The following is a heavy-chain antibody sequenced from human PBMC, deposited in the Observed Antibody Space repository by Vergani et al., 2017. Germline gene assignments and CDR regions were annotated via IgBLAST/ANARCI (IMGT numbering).Heavy chain of an antibody. J-gene: IGHJ5*02. Sequence: QVQLQESGPGLVKPSETLSLTCAVSGYSISSGYYWGWIRQPPGKGLEWIGSIYHSGSTYYNPSLKSRVTISVDTSKNQFSLKLSSVTAADTAVYYCARGLVRLGLWPWGQGTLVTVSS. V-gene: IGHV4-38-2*01. CDR1: GYSISSGYY. D-gene: IGHD4/OR15-4a*01. CDR2: IYHSGST. CDR3: ARGLVRLGLWP.